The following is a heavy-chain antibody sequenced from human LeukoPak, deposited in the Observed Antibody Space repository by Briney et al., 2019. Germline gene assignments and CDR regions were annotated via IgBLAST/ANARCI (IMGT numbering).Heavy chain of an antibody. J-gene: IGHJ4*02. Sequence: GGSLRLSCAASGFSFSNYDMHWVRQAPRKGLEWGAVIWYDGSNKYYADSVKGRFTISRDNSKNTLYLQMNSLRVEDTAVYYCARGDPTVTTKQKFDYWGQGTLVTVSS. CDR3: ARGDPTVTTKQKFDY. D-gene: IGHD4-17*01. V-gene: IGHV3-33*01. CDR2: IWYDGSNK. CDR1: GFSFSNYD.